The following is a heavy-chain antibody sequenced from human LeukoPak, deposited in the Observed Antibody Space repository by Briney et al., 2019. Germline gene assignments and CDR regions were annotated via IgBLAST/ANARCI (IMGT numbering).Heavy chain of an antibody. J-gene: IGHJ5*02. CDR1: GGSFSGYY. V-gene: IGHV4-34*01. D-gene: IGHD1-26*01. Sequence: QTSETLSLTCAVYGGSFSGYYWSWIRQPPGKGLEWIGEINHSGSTNYNPSLKSRVTISVDTSKNYFSLKLSSVTAADTAVYYCAREYPKGGSYRFDPWGQGTLVTVSS. CDR3: AREYPKGGSYRFDP. CDR2: INHSGST.